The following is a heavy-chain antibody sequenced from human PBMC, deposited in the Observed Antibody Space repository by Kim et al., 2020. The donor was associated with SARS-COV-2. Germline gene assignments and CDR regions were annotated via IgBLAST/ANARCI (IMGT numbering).Heavy chain of an antibody. J-gene: IGHJ4*02. CDR1: GFTFSSYG. V-gene: IGHV3-33*05. D-gene: IGHD2-15*01. CDR3: ARDLLGYCSGGSCYHGGY. CDR2: ISYDGSNK. Sequence: GGSLRLSCAASGFTFSSYGMHWVRQAPGKGLEWVAVISYDGSNKYYADSVKGRFTISRDNSKNTLYLQMNSLRAEDTAVYYCARDLLGYCSGGSCYHGGYWGQGTLVTVSS.